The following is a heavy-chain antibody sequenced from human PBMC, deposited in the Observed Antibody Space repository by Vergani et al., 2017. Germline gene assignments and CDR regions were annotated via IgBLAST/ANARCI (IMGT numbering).Heavy chain of an antibody. CDR2: INHSGST. Sequence: QVQLQESGSGLVKPSETLSLTCTVSGYSIRTKYYWGWIRQPPGKGLEWIGSINHSGSTYYNPSLKSRITMSVDTSKNQFSLRLSSVTAADTAMYYCAREGLHSGSGSYNDYWGQGTLVTVSS. V-gene: IGHV4-38-2*02. CDR1: GYSIRTKYY. D-gene: IGHD3-10*01. J-gene: IGHJ4*02. CDR3: AREGLHSGSGSYNDY.